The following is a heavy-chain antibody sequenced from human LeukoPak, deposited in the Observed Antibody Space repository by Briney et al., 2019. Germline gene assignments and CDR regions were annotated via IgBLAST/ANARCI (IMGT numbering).Heavy chain of an antibody. D-gene: IGHD2-2*01. V-gene: IGHV3-21*01. Sequence: GGSLRLSCAASGFTFSSYSMNWVRQAPGKGLEWVSSISSSGTYIHYADSVKGRVTISRDNAKNSLYLQMNSLRAEDTALYYCARGGTTREDNWFDPWGQGTLVTVSS. J-gene: IGHJ5*02. CDR1: GFTFSSYS. CDR2: ISSSGTYI. CDR3: ARGGTTREDNWFDP.